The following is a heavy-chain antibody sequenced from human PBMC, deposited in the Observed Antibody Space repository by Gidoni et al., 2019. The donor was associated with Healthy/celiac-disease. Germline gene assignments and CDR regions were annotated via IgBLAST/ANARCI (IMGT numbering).Heavy chain of an antibody. Sequence: EVQLVQSGAEGKKPGESLMISCTGSGYSFTSYWIIWVRQMPGKGLEWMGRIAPRDSYTNYSPSFQGHVTISAHKSIRKAYLQWSSLKASDTAMYYCARVAAMPALKYFELWGRGTLVTVSA. CDR1: GYSFTSYW. D-gene: IGHD2-2*01. J-gene: IGHJ2*01. V-gene: IGHV5-10-1*01. CDR2: IAPRDSYT. CDR3: ARVAAMPALKYFEL.